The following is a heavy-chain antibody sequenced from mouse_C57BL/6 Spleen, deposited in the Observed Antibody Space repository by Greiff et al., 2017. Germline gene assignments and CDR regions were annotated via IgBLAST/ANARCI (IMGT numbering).Heavy chain of an antibody. V-gene: IGHV5-16*01. D-gene: IGHD1-1*01. Sequence: EVMLVESEGGLVQPGSSMKLSCTASGFTFSDYYMAWVRQVPEKGLEWVANINYDGSSTYYLDSLKSRFIISRDNAKNILYLQMSSLKSEDTATYNCARVPYYYGSSYWYFEVWGTETTGTVSS. CDR1: GFTFSDYY. J-gene: IGHJ1*03. CDR3: ARVPYYYGSSYWYFEV. CDR2: INYDGSST.